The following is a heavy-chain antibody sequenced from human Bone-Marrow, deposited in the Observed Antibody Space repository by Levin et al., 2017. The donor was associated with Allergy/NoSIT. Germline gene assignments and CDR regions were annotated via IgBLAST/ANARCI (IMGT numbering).Heavy chain of an antibody. CDR1: GFTFSSYA. Sequence: PGGSLRLSCAASGFTFSSYAMSWVRQAPGKGLEWVSAISGSGGSTYYADSVKGRFTISRDNSKNTLYLQMNSLRAEDTAVYYCAKVQSPAPGSTSCDAYFRINYHYYGRDVWGQGTTVTVSS. V-gene: IGHV3-23*01. CDR3: AKVQSPAPGSTSCDAYFRINYHYYGRDV. CDR2: ISGSGGST. J-gene: IGHJ6*02. D-gene: IGHD2-2*01.